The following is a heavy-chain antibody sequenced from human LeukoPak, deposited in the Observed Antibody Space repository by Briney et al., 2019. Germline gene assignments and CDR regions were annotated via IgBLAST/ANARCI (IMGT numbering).Heavy chain of an antibody. D-gene: IGHD6-13*01. Sequence: PSETLSLTCAVYGGSFSGHYWSWIRQPPGKGLEWIGEINHSGSTNYNPSLKSRVTISLDTPKNQFSLELSSVTAADTAVYYCARSQTGSWYFWGQGTLVTVSS. CDR1: GGSFSGHY. J-gene: IGHJ4*02. CDR2: INHSGST. V-gene: IGHV4-34*01. CDR3: ARSQTGSWYF.